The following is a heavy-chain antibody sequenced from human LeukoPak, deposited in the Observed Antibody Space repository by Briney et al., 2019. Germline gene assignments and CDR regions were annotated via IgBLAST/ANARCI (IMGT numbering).Heavy chain of an antibody. D-gene: IGHD2-15*01. CDR3: ARTNLGYCSGGSCYYFDY. Sequence: ASVKASCKASGYTFTSYYMHWVRQAPGQGLEWMGIINPSGGSTSYAQKFQGRVTITTDESTSTAYMELSSLRSEDTAVYYCARTNLGYCSGGSCYYFDYWGQGTLVTVSS. J-gene: IGHJ4*02. V-gene: IGHV1-46*01. CDR2: INPSGGST. CDR1: GYTFTSYY.